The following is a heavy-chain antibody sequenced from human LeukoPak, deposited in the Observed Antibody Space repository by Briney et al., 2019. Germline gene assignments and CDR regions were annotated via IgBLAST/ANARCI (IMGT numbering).Heavy chain of an antibody. CDR2: INPNSGGT. D-gene: IGHD6-13*01. Sequence: VASVKVSCKASGYTFTGYYMHWVRQAPGQGLEWMGQINPNSGGTNYAQKFQGRVTMTRDTSISTAYMELSRLRSDDTAVYYCATENHIAAAGTGDYWGQGTLVTVSS. CDR3: ATENHIAAAGTGDY. V-gene: IGHV1-2*06. CDR1: GYTFTGYY. J-gene: IGHJ4*02.